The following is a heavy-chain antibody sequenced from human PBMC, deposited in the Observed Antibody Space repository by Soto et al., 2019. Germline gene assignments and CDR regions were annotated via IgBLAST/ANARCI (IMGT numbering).Heavy chain of an antibody. J-gene: IGHJ6*03. V-gene: IGHV4-59*01. CDR2: IYYSGST. Sequence: SETLSLTCTVSGGSISSYYWSWIRQPPGKGLEWIGYIYYSGSTNYNPSLKSRVTISVETSKNRFSLKLSSVTAADTAVYYCARAPQYSSRGNYYYYYMDVWGKGTTVTVSS. D-gene: IGHD6-6*01. CDR3: ARAPQYSSRGNYYYYYMDV. CDR1: GGSISSYY.